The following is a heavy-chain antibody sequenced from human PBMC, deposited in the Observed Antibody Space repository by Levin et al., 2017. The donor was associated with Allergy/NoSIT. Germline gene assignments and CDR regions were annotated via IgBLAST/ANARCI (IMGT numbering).Heavy chain of an antibody. CDR1: GFTFSSYS. CDR3: ARYLRRGGGLLWFGEVAFDY. Sequence: MTGGSLRLSCAASGFTFSSYSMNWVRQAPGKGLEWVSSISSSSSYIYYADSVKGRFTISRDNAKNSLYLQMNSLRAEDTAVYYCARYLRRGGGLLWFGEVAFDYWGQGTLATVSS. V-gene: IGHV3-21*01. CDR2: ISSSSSYI. J-gene: IGHJ4*02. D-gene: IGHD3-10*01.